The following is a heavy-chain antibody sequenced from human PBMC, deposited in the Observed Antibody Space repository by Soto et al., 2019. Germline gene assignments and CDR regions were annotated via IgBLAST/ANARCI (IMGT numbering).Heavy chain of an antibody. CDR1: CDSLTNNHW. J-gene: IGHJ4*02. CDR3: VRDSRTGCSSINCYMH. V-gene: IGHV4-4*02. Sequence: PSETLSLTCDVSCDSLTNNHWWSWVRQAPGKGLEWIGEIWHTGRPNYNPSLKSRVAISIDKSKNQFSLKLSSETAADTAVYYCVRDSRTGCSSINCYMHWGQGTLVTVSS. CDR2: IWHTGRP. D-gene: IGHD2-15*01.